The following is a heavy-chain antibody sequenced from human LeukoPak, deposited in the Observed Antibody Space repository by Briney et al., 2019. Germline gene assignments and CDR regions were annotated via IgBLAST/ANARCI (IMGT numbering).Heavy chain of an antibody. V-gene: IGHV1-18*01. Sequence: ASVKVSCKASGYTFTSYGISWVRQAPGQGLEWMGWISAYNGNTNYAQKLQGRVTMTTDTSTSTAYMELRSLRSDDTAVYYCARDNGSGSFVYYYMDVWGKGTTVTISS. D-gene: IGHD3-10*01. J-gene: IGHJ6*03. CDR1: GYTFTSYG. CDR2: ISAYNGNT. CDR3: ARDNGSGSFVYYYMDV.